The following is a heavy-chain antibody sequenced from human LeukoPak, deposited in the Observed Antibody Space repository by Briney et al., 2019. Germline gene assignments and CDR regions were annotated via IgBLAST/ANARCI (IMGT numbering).Heavy chain of an antibody. Sequence: GTSVKVSCKASGFTFTSSAVQWVRQARGQRLEWIGWIVVCSGNTNYAQKFQERVTITRDMSTSTAYMELSSLRSEDTAVYYCAAVAYGSGSYYGSFDYWGQGTLVTVSS. CDR2: IVVCSGNT. J-gene: IGHJ4*02. V-gene: IGHV1-58*01. D-gene: IGHD3-10*01. CDR3: AAVAYGSGSYYGSFDY. CDR1: GFTFTSSA.